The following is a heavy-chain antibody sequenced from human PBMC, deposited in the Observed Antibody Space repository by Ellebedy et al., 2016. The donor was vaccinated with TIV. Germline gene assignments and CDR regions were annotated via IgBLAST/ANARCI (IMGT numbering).Heavy chain of an antibody. J-gene: IGHJ4*02. V-gene: IGHV4-4*07. D-gene: IGHD5-12*01. CDR2: MYTSGST. Sequence: SETLSLTXTVSGGSISSYYWSWIRQPAGKGLQWIGRMYTSGSTNYNPSLKSRVTMSVDTSKNQYSLKLSSVTAADTAVYHCAREGYSGYDFDYWGQGTLVTVSS. CDR1: GGSISSYY. CDR3: AREGYSGYDFDY.